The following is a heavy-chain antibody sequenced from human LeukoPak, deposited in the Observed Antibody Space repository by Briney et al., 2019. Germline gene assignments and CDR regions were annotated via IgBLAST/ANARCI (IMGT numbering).Heavy chain of an antibody. J-gene: IGHJ1*01. CDR3: ARDFD. CDR1: GFTLNNDW. CDR2: IKQDGNEK. V-gene: IGHV3-7*05. Sequence: GGSLRLSCAASGFTLNNDWMSWVRQAAGKGLEWVANIKQDGNEKYYVDSVKGRFTISRDNAKNSLYLQMNSLRAEDTAVYYCARDFDWGQGTLVTVSS.